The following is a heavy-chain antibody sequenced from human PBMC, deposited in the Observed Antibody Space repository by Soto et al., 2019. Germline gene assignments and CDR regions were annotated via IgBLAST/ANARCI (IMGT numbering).Heavy chain of an antibody. V-gene: IGHV3-21*01. D-gene: IGHD4-17*01. J-gene: IGHJ4*02. Sequence: EVQLVESGGGLVKPGGSLRLSCAASGFTFSSYSMNWVRQAPGKGLEWVSSISSSSSYIYYADSVKGRFTISRDNAKNSLYLQMNSLRAEDTAVCYCARIRVTTYQFDYWGQGTLVTVSS. CDR2: ISSSSSYI. CDR3: ARIRVTTYQFDY. CDR1: GFTFSSYS.